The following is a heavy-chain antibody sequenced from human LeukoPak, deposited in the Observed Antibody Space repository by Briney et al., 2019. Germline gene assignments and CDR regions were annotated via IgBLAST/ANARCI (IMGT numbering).Heavy chain of an antibody. J-gene: IGHJ4*02. CDR3: AKDFDF. Sequence: GRSLRLSRAASGFTFEDYAMHSVPQAPGKGLEWVSGISWNSGSIGYTDSVKGRFTISRDNAKNSLYLQMNSLRAEDTALYYCAKDFDFWGQGTLVTVSS. V-gene: IGHV3-9*01. CDR2: ISWNSGSI. CDR1: GFTFEDYA.